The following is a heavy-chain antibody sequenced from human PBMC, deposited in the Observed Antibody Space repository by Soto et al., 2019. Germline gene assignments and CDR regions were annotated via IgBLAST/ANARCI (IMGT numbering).Heavy chain of an antibody. CDR2: INAGNGNT. V-gene: IGHV1-3*01. CDR1: GYTFTSYA. D-gene: IGHD1-7*01. CDR3: AMEPIGTTLSYDYYYYYMDV. Sequence: ASVKVSCKASGYTFTSYAMHWVRQAPGQRLEWMGWINAGNGNTKYSQKFQGRVTITRDTSASTAYMELSSLRSEDTAVYYCAMEPIGTTLSYDYYYYYMDVWGKGTTVTVSS. J-gene: IGHJ6*03.